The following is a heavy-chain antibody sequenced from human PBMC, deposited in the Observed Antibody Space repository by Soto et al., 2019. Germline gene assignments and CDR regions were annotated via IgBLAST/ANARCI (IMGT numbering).Heavy chain of an antibody. CDR1: GFTVINNY. Sequence: EVQLVETGGGRIQIGGSLRLSCAASGFTVINNYMSWVRQAPGKGLEWVSVIYSGGSTYYADSVKGRFAISRDNSKNTLYLQMNSLRAEDTAVYYCARGLITWSSDYWGQGTLVTVSS. J-gene: IGHJ4*02. CDR3: ARGLITWSSDY. D-gene: IGHD3-10*01. V-gene: IGHV3-53*02. CDR2: IYSGGST.